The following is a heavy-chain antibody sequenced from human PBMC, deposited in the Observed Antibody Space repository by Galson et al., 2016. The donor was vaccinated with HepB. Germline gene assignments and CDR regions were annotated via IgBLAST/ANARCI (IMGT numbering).Heavy chain of an antibody. D-gene: IGHD2-15*01. CDR1: GLTVSSNY. CDR3: GTESYLKGHSIVVAAPSQT. J-gene: IGHJ5*02. CDR2: IYSGGGT. V-gene: IGHV3-53*01. Sequence: SLRLSCAASGLTVSSNYMSWVRQAPGKGLEWVSVIYSGGGTYYADPVQGRFTTSRDNSKNTVFLEMNSLRAEDTAVYYCGTESYLKGHSIVVAAPSQTWGRGTLVTVSS.